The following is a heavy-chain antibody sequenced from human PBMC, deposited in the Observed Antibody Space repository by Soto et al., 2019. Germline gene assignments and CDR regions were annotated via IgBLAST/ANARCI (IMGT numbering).Heavy chain of an antibody. CDR3: XXXXXXXXXXXXYVAGY. Sequence: EVQLVESGGGLVQPGGSLRLSCAASGFTFSSYWMHWVRQVPXXXXXXVSRINSDGSSTGYADSVMGRFTISRDNXXXXXXXXXXXXXXXXXXXXXXXXXXXXXXXXXXYVAGYWGQGTLVTVSS. CDR1: GFTFSSYW. CDR2: INSDGSST. V-gene: IGHV3-74*01. D-gene: IGHD3-16*01. J-gene: IGHJ4*02.